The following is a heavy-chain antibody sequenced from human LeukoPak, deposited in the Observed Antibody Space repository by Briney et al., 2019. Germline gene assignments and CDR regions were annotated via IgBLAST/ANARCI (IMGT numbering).Heavy chain of an antibody. V-gene: IGHV3-64*01. Sequence: PGGSLRLSCAASGFTLSSFSMRWVRQAPGKGLEFVSAISSIGDSAYYTNSVKGRFTISRDISTNTLYIQMGSLRPEDMAVYYCARELRYFVWSSFDYWVQGTLVTVSS. CDR1: GFTLSSFS. CDR2: ISSIGDSA. J-gene: IGHJ4*02. D-gene: IGHD3-9*01. CDR3: ARELRYFVWSSFDY.